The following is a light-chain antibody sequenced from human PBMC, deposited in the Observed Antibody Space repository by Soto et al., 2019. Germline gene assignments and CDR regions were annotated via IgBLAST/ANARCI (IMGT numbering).Light chain of an antibody. CDR1: SSNIGSNH. CDR2: RNN. Sequence: QSVLTQPPSASGTPGQRVTISCSGSSSNIGSNHVYWYQQLPGTAPKLLIHRNNQRPSGVPDRFSGSKSGTSASLAITGLQAEDEADYYCQSYDSSFVFGGGTKLTVL. V-gene: IGLV1-47*01. CDR3: QSYDSSFV. J-gene: IGLJ2*01.